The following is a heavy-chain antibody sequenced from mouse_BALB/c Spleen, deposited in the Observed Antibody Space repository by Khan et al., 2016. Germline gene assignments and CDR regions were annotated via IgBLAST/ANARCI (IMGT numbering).Heavy chain of an antibody. V-gene: IGHV1S135*01. CDR1: GYSFTSYY. Sequence: VQLKQSGPELMKPGASVKISCKASGYSFTSYYMHWVKQSHGKSLEWIGYIDPFNGGTSYNQKFKGKATLTVDKSSSTAYMHLSSLTSEESAVFYCPVCSPSFYALDYWRPGTSVTLSS. CDR3: PVCSPSFYALDY. J-gene: IGHJ4*01. CDR2: IDPFNGGT.